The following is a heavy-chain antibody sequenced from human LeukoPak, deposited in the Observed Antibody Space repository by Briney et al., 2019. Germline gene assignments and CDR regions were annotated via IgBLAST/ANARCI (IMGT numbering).Heavy chain of an antibody. CDR3: ARDLGLIADYYYYGMDV. CDR2: IYTSGST. Sequence: SETLSLTCTVSGGSISSYYCSWIRQPAGKGLEWIGRIYTSGSTNYNPSLKSRVTMSVDTSKNQFSLKLSSVTAADTAVYYCARDLGLIADYYYYGMDVWGQGTTVTVSS. V-gene: IGHV4-4*07. J-gene: IGHJ6*02. CDR1: GGSISSYY. D-gene: IGHD6-13*01.